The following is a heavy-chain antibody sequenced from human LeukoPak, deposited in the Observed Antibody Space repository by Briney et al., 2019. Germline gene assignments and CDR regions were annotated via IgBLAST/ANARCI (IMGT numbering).Heavy chain of an antibody. J-gene: IGHJ6*02. CDR3: AGPAAGDV. CDR1: GFTLSSYA. CDR2: ISGSGGST. V-gene: IGHV3-23*01. D-gene: IGHD6-25*01. Sequence: PGGSLRLSCVASGFTLSSYAMNWVRQAPGKGLEWVSTISGSGGSTYYADSVKGRFTISRDNSKNTVYLQMNRLRAEDTAVYYCAGPAAGDVWGQGTTVTVSS.